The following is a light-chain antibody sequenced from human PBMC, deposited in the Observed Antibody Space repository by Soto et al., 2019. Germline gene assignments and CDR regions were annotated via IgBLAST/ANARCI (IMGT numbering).Light chain of an antibody. J-gene: IGKJ1*01. Sequence: EIVLTQSPGTLSLSPGERATLSCRASQSVSSDYFAWYQQKPGQAPRLLIYDASSRATGIPDRFSGSGSGTDFTLTISRLEPEDFAVYSCQQYDSSPRPFGQGTKVEIK. CDR1: QSVSSDY. CDR3: QQYDSSPRP. CDR2: DAS. V-gene: IGKV3-20*01.